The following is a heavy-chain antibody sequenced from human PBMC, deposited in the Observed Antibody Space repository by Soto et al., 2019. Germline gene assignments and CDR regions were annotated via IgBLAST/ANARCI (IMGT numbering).Heavy chain of an antibody. CDR2: INAGNGNT. CDR3: ARDRGGGYAPLDY. Sequence: ASVKVSCKASGYTFTSYAMHWVRQAPGQRLEWMGWINAGNGNTKYSQKFQGRVTITRDTSASTAYMELSSLRSEDTAVYYCARDRGGGYAPLDYWGQGTLVTVSS. V-gene: IGHV1-3*01. CDR1: GYTFTSYA. D-gene: IGHD5-12*01. J-gene: IGHJ4*02.